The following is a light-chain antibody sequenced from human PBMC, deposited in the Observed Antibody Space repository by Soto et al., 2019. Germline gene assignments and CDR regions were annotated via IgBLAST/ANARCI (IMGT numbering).Light chain of an antibody. J-gene: IGKJ1*01. Sequence: EIVLTQSPGTLSLSPGERATLSCRASQIVSSNYLAWYQQKPGQAPRLLISNASRRATGIPDRFSGSGSGTDFTLTISGLEPDDLAVYYCLQYGSSPRTFGRGTKVDIK. CDR1: QIVSSNY. CDR3: LQYGSSPRT. CDR2: NAS. V-gene: IGKV3-20*01.